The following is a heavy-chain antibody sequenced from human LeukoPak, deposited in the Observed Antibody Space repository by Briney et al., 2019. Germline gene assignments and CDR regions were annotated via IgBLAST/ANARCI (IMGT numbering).Heavy chain of an antibody. D-gene: IGHD5-18*01. V-gene: IGHV3-30*18. CDR2: ISYDGSNK. Sequence: GGPLRLSCAASGFTFSSYGMHWVRQAPGKGLEWVAVISYDGSNKYYADSVKGRFTISRDNSKNTLYLQMNSLRAEDTAVYYCAKDGGTDWYSYGRLDYWGQGTLVTVSS. CDR3: AKDGGTDWYSYGRLDY. J-gene: IGHJ4*02. CDR1: GFTFSSYG.